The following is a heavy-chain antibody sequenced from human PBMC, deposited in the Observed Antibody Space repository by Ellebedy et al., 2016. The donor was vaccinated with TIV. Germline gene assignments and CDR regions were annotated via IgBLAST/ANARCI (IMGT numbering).Heavy chain of an antibody. J-gene: IGHJ6*03. CDR3: AREETVLVTVEDYYYYMDV. V-gene: IGHV4-38-2*02. CDR1: GYSISSDDY. CDR2: IYPGGSA. D-gene: IGHD2-21*02. Sequence: SETLSLTCSVSGYSISSDDYWGWIRQPPGKGLEWIGDIYPGGSAYYSPSLKSRLTISVDTSGNQFSLKLSSVTAADTAVYYCAREETVLVTVEDYYYYMDVWGKGTTVIVSS.